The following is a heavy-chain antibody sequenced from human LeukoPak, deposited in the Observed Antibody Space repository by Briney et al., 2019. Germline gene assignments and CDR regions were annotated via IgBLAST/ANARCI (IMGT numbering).Heavy chain of an antibody. CDR2: ISGSGSTI. CDR3: ARDPELSYEYYYDGSGYLAY. J-gene: IGHJ4*02. V-gene: IGHV3-11*04. D-gene: IGHD3-22*01. CDR1: GFTFSDYY. Sequence: GGSLRLSCAASGFTFSDYYMSWIRQAPGKGLEWVSCISGSGSTIYYADSVKGRFTISRDNARNSLYLQMNSLTVEDTAVYYCARDPELSYEYYYDGSGYLAYWGPGTLVTVSS.